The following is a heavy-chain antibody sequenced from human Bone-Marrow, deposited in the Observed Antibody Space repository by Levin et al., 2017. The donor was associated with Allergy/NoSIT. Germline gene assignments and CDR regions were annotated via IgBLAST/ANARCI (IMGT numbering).Heavy chain of an antibody. CDR1: GFTFSSVW. D-gene: IGHD2-15*01. Sequence: PGGSLRLSCAASGFTFSSVWMNWVRQAPGKGLEWVAHINEHGSDRYYVDSVKGRFTISRDNAKNSLYLQMNSLRVEDTAVYYCARDLLPVLGRGLESWGQGTLVTVSS. J-gene: IGHJ4*02. V-gene: IGHV3-7*04. CDR3: ARDLLPVLGRGLES. CDR2: INEHGSDR.